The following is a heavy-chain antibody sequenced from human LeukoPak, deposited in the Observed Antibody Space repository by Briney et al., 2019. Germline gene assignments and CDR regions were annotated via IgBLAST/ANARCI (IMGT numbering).Heavy chain of an antibody. CDR1: GGSVSSGSYY. CDR2: IYYSGST. V-gene: IGHV4-61*01. J-gene: IGHJ4*02. D-gene: IGHD4-23*01. Sequence: SETLSLTCTVSGGSVSSGSYYWSWIRQPPGKGLEWIGYIYYSGSTNYNPSLKSRVTISVDTSKNQFSLKLSSVTAADTAVYYCARTNYGANSVGLDYWGQGTLVTVSS. CDR3: ARTNYGANSVGLDY.